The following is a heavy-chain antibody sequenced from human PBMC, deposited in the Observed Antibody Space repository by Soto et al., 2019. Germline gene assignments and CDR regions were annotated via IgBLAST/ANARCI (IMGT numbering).Heavy chain of an antibody. Sequence: QVQLVQSGAEVKKPGASVKVSCKASGYTFTKYALHWVRQAPGQRLEWMGWINAANGNTEYSQNFQARVTITRDTSASTAYMELSSLTSEDTAVYYCARDQGYYNSAAYSFPWGQGTLVTVSS. J-gene: IGHJ5*02. CDR3: ARDQGYYNSAAYSFP. D-gene: IGHD3-22*01. CDR1: GYTFTKYA. V-gene: IGHV1-3*01. CDR2: INAANGNT.